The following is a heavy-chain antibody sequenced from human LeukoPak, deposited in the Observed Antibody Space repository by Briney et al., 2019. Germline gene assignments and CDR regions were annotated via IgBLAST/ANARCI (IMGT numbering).Heavy chain of an antibody. J-gene: IGHJ4*02. CDR2: IKEDGSER. CDR3: AKDRDVVVTAILIY. Sequence: PGGSLRLSCEGSAFIFSGHWMNWVRQTPGKGLEWVASIKEDGSERQYVDSVKGRFSISRDNTKGSLFLQLNSLRAEDTAVYYCAKDRDVVVTAILIYWGQGTLVTVSS. CDR1: AFIFSGHW. D-gene: IGHD2-21*02. V-gene: IGHV3-7*03.